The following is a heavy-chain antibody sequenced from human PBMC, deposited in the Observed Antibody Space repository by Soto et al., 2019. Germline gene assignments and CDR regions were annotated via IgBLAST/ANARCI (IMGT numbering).Heavy chain of an antibody. CDR2: ISSSSSYI. CDR1: GFTFSSYS. J-gene: IGHJ3*02. V-gene: IGHV3-21*03. Sequence: GGSLRLSCAASGFTFSSYSMNWVRQAPGKGLEWVSSISSSSSYIYYADSVKGRFTISRDNAQNSLYLQMNSLRAEDTAVYYCARDRWRLQNAFDIWGQGTMVTVSS. D-gene: IGHD2-21*02. CDR3: ARDRWRLQNAFDI.